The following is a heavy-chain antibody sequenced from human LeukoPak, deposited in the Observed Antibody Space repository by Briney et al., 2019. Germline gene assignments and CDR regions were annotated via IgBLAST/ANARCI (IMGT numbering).Heavy chain of an antibody. CDR1: GFTFSSNS. Sequence: PGGSLRLSCAASGFTFSSNSMNWVRQAPGKGLEWVSAISGSGGSTYYADSVKGRFTISRDNSKNTLYLQMNSLRAEDTAVYYCAKDLRGGLLWFGEAGAIDYWGQGTLVTVSS. D-gene: IGHD3-10*01. CDR2: ISGSGGST. J-gene: IGHJ4*02. CDR3: AKDLRGGLLWFGEAGAIDY. V-gene: IGHV3-23*01.